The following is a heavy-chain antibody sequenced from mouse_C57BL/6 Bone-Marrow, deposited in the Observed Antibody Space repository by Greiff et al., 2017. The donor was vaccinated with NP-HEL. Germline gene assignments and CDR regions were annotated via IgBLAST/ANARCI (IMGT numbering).Heavy chain of an antibody. CDR1: GYAFTNYL. CDR3: GFITTVVESFWYFDV. Sequence: QVQLQQSGAELVRPGTSVKVSCKASGYAFTNYLIEWVKQRPGKGLEWIGRIYPGDGDTNYNGKFKGKATLTADKSSSTAYMQLSSLTSEDSAVYFCGFITTVVESFWYFDVWGTGTTVTVSS. J-gene: IGHJ1*03. V-gene: IGHV1-54*01. CDR2: IYPGDGDT. D-gene: IGHD1-1*01.